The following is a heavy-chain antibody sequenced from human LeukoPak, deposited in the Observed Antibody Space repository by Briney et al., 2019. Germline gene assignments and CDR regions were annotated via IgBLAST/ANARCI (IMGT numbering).Heavy chain of an antibody. J-gene: IGHJ5*02. D-gene: IGHD2-15*01. CDR3: ARDRGRCSGGSCYSDWFDP. Sequence: GGSLRLSCAASGFTFSDYYMSWIRQAPGKGLEWVSSISSSSSYIYYADSVKGRFTISRDNAKNSLYLQMNSLRAEDTAVYYCARDRGRCSGGSCYSDWFDPWGQGTLVTVSS. CDR2: ISSSSSYI. CDR1: GFTFSDYY. V-gene: IGHV3-11*06.